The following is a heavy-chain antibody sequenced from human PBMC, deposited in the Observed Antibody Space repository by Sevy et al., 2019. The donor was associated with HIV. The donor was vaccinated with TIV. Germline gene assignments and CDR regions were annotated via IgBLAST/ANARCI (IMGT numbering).Heavy chain of an antibody. Sequence: GGSLRLSCAASGFTFSSYWMHWVRQAPGKGLVWVSRINSDGSSTSYADSVKGRFTISRDNAKNTLYPQMNSLRAEDTAVYYCARDPFYGGSYSPPTDYWGQGTLVTVSS. V-gene: IGHV3-74*01. CDR2: INSDGSST. D-gene: IGHD1-26*01. CDR3: ARDPFYGGSYSPPTDY. J-gene: IGHJ4*02. CDR1: GFTFSSYW.